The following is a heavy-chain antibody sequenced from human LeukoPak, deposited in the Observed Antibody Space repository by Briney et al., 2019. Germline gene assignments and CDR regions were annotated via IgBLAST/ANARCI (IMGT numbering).Heavy chain of an antibody. CDR3: AKGTYGSGWTD. CDR2: ISGSGGST. J-gene: IGHJ4*02. V-gene: IGHV3-23*01. D-gene: IGHD6-19*01. CDR1: GFTFSTYA. Sequence: GGSLRLSCAASGFTFSTYAMNWVRPAPGKGLEWVSGISGSGGSTNYADSVSGRSSISRDNSKNTLYLQMNSLRAEDTAVYYCAKGTYGSGWTDWGQGTLVTVSS.